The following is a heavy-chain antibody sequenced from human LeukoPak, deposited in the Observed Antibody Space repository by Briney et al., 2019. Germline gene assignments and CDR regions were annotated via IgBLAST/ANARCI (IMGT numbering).Heavy chain of an antibody. CDR2: IIYSGNT. CDR3: ARHYYDSSGYRRDYFFDS. Sequence: PSETLSLTCSVSGVSITSSTDYWGWIRQPPGKGLEWIGSIIYSGNTYYNPSLRSRLTMSIDTSKHQFSLKLSSVTAADTAAYYCARHYYDSSGYRRDYFFDSWGLGTLVTVSS. V-gene: IGHV4-39*01. CDR1: GVSITSSTDY. J-gene: IGHJ4*02. D-gene: IGHD3-22*01.